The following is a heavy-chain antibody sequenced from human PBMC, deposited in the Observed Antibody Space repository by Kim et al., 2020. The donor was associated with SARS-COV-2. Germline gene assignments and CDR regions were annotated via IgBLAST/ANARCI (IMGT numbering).Heavy chain of an antibody. J-gene: IGHJ3*02. D-gene: IGHD6-13*01. CDR2: ISDSGNT. CDR3: ARAPGYTTSWFSVDAFDI. Sequence: SETLSLTCTVSGGSISSNYCSWIRQPPGKGLEWIGYISDSGNTNYNPSLKSRVTISLDTSRKHFSLKLNSVTAADTAVYYCARAPGYTTSWFSVDAFDICGPGIMVTVSS. CDR1: GGSISSNY. V-gene: IGHV4-59*01.